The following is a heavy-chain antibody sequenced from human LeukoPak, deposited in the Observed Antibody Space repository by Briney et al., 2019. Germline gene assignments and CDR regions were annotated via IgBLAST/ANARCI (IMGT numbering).Heavy chain of an antibody. J-gene: IGHJ5*02. V-gene: IGHV1-18*01. CDR2: ISAYNGNT. Sequence: ASVKVSCKASGYTFTSYGISWVRQAPGQGLEWMGWISAYNGNTNYAQKLQGRVTMTTDTSTSTAYMELSRLRSDDTAVYYCARDSIVGAYNWFDPWGQGTLVTVSS. CDR1: GYTFTSYG. D-gene: IGHD1-26*01. CDR3: ARDSIVGAYNWFDP.